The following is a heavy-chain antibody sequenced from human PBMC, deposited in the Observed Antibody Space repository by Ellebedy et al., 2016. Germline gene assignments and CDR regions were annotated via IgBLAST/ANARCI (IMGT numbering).Heavy chain of an antibody. J-gene: IGHJ4*02. CDR2: VRYSGNT. CDR1: GGSIRTTSYY. V-gene: IGHV4-39*07. D-gene: IGHD3-10*01. CDR3: ARRGFLDH. Sequence: SETLSLTCTISGGSIRTTSYYWAWIRQPPGKGLEWIGSVRYSGNTYSNPSLRSRLTMLADTSKNQFSLKLSSVTAAETAVYYCARRGFLDHWGQGILVTVSS.